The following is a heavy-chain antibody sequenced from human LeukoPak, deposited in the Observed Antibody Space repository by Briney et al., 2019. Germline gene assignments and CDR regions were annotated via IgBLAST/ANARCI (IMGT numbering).Heavy chain of an antibody. CDR3: ARYRGASGYHFDY. Sequence: PSGTLSLTCAVSGGSISSSNRWSWVRQPPGKGLEWIGEIYRSGSTNYNPSLKSRVTISVDKSKNQFSLKLSSVTAADTAMYYCARYRGASGYHFDYWGQGTLVTVSS. D-gene: IGHD5-12*01. CDR1: GGSISSSNR. J-gene: IGHJ4*02. V-gene: IGHV4-4*02. CDR2: IYRSGST.